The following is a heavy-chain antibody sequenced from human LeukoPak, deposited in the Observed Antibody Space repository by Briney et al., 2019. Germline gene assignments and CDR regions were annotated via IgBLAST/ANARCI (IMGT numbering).Heavy chain of an antibody. V-gene: IGHV1-2*02. D-gene: IGHD3-3*01. CDR2: THPNSGGT. Sequence: ASVKVSCKASGYTFTGYYIHWVRQAPGQGLEWMGWTHPNSGGTNFVQKFQGRVTMTRDSSISTAYMEVSSLRSDDTAVYYCARAPVGGPLRFFDYWGQGTLVTVSS. CDR1: GYTFTGYY. J-gene: IGHJ4*02. CDR3: ARAPVGGPLRFFDY.